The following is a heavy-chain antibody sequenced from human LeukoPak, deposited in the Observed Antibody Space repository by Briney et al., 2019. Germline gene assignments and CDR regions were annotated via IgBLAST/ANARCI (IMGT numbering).Heavy chain of an antibody. D-gene: IGHD2-21*02. Sequence: GRSLRLSCTASGFTFGDYAMSWVRQAPGKGLEWVGFIRSKAYGGTTEYAASVKGRFTISRDDSKSIAYLQMNSLTSEDTAVYYCTRDPEAYCGGDCSPGVDDAFDIWGQGTMVTVSS. CDR2: IRSKAYGGTT. J-gene: IGHJ3*02. CDR1: GFTFGDYA. CDR3: TRDPEAYCGGDCSPGVDDAFDI. V-gene: IGHV3-49*04.